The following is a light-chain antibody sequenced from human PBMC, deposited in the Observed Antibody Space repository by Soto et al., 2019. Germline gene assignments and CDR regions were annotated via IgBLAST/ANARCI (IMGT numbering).Light chain of an antibody. CDR1: SSDVGGYNY. CDR2: DVS. J-gene: IGLJ2*01. CDR3: SSYTSISILVV. Sequence: QSALTQPASVSGSPGQSITISCTGTSSDVGGYNYVSWYQQHPGKAPKLMIYDVSNRPSGVSNRFSGSKSGNTASLTISGLQAEDEADYYCSSYTSISILVVFGGGTKLTVL. V-gene: IGLV2-14*01.